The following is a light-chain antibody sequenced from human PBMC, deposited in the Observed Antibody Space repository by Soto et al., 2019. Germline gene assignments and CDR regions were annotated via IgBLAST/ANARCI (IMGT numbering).Light chain of an antibody. CDR2: DAS. Sequence: IPLTQSQSSLSASVGEGVCVXCRASQDIRNYLAWYQQKPGKAPKLLICDASTLYSGVPSRFSGSGSGTDFTLTISGLQPEDFAAYYCQQLRSYPSTFGGGTKVDIK. CDR1: QDIRNY. V-gene: IGKV1-9*01. J-gene: IGKJ4*01. CDR3: QQLRSYPST.